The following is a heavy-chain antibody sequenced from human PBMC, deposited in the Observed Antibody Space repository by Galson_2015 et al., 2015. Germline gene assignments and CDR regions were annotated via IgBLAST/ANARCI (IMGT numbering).Heavy chain of an antibody. V-gene: IGHV4-61*01. Sequence: SETLSLTCTVSGDSVNSGRYYWSWIRQPPGKGLEWIGYMYNSGSADYNPSLKSRVTIPVDTSKNQFSLKLASVTAADTAVYFCASFRNWEYYFDYWGPGTLVTVSS. CDR1: GDSVNSGRYY. CDR2: MYNSGSA. J-gene: IGHJ4*02. CDR3: ASFRNWEYYFDY. D-gene: IGHD1-1*01.